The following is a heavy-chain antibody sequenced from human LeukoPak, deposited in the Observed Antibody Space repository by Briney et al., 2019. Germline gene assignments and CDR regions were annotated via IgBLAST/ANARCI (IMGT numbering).Heavy chain of an antibody. CDR2: ISSSSSYI. D-gene: IGHD3-3*01. V-gene: IGHV3-21*01. CDR1: GFTFSSYS. J-gene: IGHJ4*02. CDR3: ARLGGAYYFDY. Sequence: GGSLRLSCAASGFTFSSYSMNWVRQAPGKGLEWVSSISSSSSYIYYADSVKGRFTISRDNAKNSLYLQMNSLRAEDTAVHYCARLGGAYYFDYWGQGTLVTVSS.